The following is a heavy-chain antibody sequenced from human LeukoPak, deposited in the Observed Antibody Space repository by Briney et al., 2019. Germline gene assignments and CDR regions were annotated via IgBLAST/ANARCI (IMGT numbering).Heavy chain of an antibody. CDR2: IRSKANSYAT. V-gene: IGHV3-73*01. J-gene: IGHJ4*02. D-gene: IGHD5-18*01. Sequence: GGSLRLSCAASGFTFSGSCIHWVRQASGKGLEWVGRIRSKANSYATAYAASVAGRFTVSRDDSQNTAYLQMNSLKTEDAAVYYCSRYVDTPLDYWGQGALVTVSS. CDR3: SRYVDTPLDY. CDR1: GFTFSGSC.